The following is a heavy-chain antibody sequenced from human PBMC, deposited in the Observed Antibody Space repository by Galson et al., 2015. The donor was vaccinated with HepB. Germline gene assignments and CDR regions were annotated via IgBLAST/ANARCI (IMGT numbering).Heavy chain of an antibody. CDR1: GYSISSGYY. J-gene: IGHJ5*02. V-gene: IGHV4-38-2*01. D-gene: IGHD3-22*01. Sequence: LSLTCGVSGYSISSGYYWGWIRQPPGKGLEWIGSIHYSGSTSYNPSLKSRVSISVDTPKNHFSLRLSSVTAADTAVYYCSTGPPPIYYDNSGYHVWFDPWGQGILVTVSS. CDR3: STGPPPIYYDNSGYHVWFDP. CDR2: IHYSGST.